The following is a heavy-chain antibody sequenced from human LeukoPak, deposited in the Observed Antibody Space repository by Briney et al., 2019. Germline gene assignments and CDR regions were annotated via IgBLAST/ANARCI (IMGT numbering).Heavy chain of an antibody. D-gene: IGHD1-14*01. Sequence: ASVKVSSKASGYSFTIFDINWVRQAPGQGLEWMGWMNPNSGNTGYVEKFQGRVSMTRNTSINTAYMDLSSLRSDDTAIYYCARLTRYYYGMDVWGQGTTVTVSS. CDR3: ARLTRYYYGMDV. CDR2: MNPNSGNT. CDR1: GYSFTIFD. V-gene: IGHV1-8*01. J-gene: IGHJ6*02.